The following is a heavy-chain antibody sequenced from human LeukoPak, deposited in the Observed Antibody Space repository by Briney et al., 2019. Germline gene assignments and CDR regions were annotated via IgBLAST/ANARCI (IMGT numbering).Heavy chain of an antibody. CDR3: AKDVVRGVMWYFDY. J-gene: IGHJ4*02. CDR2: ISGSGGST. Sequence: TGGSLRLSCAASGFTFSTYAMSWVRQAPGKGLEWVSAISGSGGSTYYADSVKGRFTISRDNSKNTLYLQMNGLRAEDTAVYYCAKDVVRGVMWYFDYWGQGTLVTVSS. CDR1: GFTFSTYA. D-gene: IGHD3-10*01. V-gene: IGHV3-23*01.